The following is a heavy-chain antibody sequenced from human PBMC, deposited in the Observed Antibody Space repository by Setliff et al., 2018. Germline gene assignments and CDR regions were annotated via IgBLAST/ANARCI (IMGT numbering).Heavy chain of an antibody. D-gene: IGHD4-4*01. CDR3: ASLGMTTMMDWYFDL. CDR2: INHSGST. Sequence: SETLSLTCAVYGGSFSGYYWSWIRQPPGKGLEWIGEINHSGSTNYNPSLKSRVTISIDTSKNQFSLKLSTVTAADTAVYYCASLGMTTMMDWYFDLWGRGTLVTVSS. J-gene: IGHJ2*01. CDR1: GGSFSGYY. V-gene: IGHV4-34*01.